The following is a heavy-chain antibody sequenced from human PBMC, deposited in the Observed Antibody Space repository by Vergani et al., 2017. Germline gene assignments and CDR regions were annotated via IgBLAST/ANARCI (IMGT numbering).Heavy chain of an antibody. CDR2: IYTSGST. Sequence: QVQLQESGPGLVKPSETLSLTCTVSGAAIKDFYWSWFRQPPGKGLEWIGRIYTSGSTNYNPSLKSRVTISVDTSKNQFSLKLSSVTAADTAVYYCAFLESYWGQGTLVTVSS. CDR3: AFLESY. V-gene: IGHV4-4*08. J-gene: IGHJ4*02. CDR1: GAAIKDFY.